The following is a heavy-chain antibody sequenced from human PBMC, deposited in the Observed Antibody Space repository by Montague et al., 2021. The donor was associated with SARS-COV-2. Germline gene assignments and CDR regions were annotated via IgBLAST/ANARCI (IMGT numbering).Heavy chain of an antibody. J-gene: IGHJ4*02. Sequence: SETLSLTCAVSGGSFSGYYWSWIRQPPGKGLEWIGEINHSGSTKYNPSLKSRVTISVDTSKNQFSLKLSSVTVADTAVYYCARGTQRVFTYDYDSSGYASDYWGQGTLVTVSS. CDR2: INHSGST. CDR3: ARGTQRVFTYDYDSSGYASDY. CDR1: GGSFSGYY. D-gene: IGHD3-22*01. V-gene: IGHV4-34*01.